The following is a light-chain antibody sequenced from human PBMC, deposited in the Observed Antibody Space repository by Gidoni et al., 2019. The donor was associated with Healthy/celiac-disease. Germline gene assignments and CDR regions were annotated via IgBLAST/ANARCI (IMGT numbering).Light chain of an antibody. J-gene: IGKJ1*01. V-gene: IGKV1-39*01. CDR1: QSISSY. CDR2: AAS. CDR3: QQSYSTPGT. Sequence: DIQMTQSPSSLSASVGDRVTITCRASQSISSYLNWYPQKPGKAPKLLIYAASSLQSGVPSRFSGSGCGTDFTLTISSVQPEDFATYYCQQSYSTPGTFGQGTKVEIK.